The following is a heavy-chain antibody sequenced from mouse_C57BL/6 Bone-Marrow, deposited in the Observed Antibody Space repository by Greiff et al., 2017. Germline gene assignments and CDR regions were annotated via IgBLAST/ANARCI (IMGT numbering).Heavy chain of an antibody. Sequence: DVKLVESGAELVRPGASVKLSCTASGFNIKDDYMHWVKQRPEQGLEWIGWIDPENGDTEYASKFQGKATITADTSSNTAYLQLSSLTSEDTAVYYCTTFGWYAMDYWGQGTSVTVSS. V-gene: IGHV14-4*01. D-gene: IGHD2-3*01. J-gene: IGHJ4*01. CDR3: TTFGWYAMDY. CDR1: GFNIKDDY. CDR2: IDPENGDT.